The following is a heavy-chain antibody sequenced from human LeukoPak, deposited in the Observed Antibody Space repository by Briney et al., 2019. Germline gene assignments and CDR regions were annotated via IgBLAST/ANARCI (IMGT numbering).Heavy chain of an antibody. D-gene: IGHD3-22*01. J-gene: IGHJ5*02. CDR2: IYHSGST. CDR1: GGSISSSSYY. CDR3: ARVNYYDSSGYSLEMYNWFDP. V-gene: IGHV4-30-2*01. Sequence: SETLSLTCTVSGGSISSSSYYWGWIRQPPGKGLEWIGYIYHSGSTYYIPSLKSRVTISVDRSKNQFSLKLSSVTAADTAVYYCARVNYYDSSGYSLEMYNWFDPWGQGTLVTVSS.